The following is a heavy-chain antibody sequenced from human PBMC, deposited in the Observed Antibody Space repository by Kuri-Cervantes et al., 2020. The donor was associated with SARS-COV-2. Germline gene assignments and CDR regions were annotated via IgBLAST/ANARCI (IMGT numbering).Heavy chain of an antibody. V-gene: IGHV3-30-3*01. J-gene: IGHJ4*02. CDR1: GFTFSSYA. D-gene: IGHD4-11*01. CDR3: ARLTVTTAIDGDY. CDR2: ISHDGSNK. Sequence: LKISCAASGFTFSSYAMHWVRQAPGKGLEWVAVISHDGSNKYYADSVKGRFTFSRDNSKNTLYLQMNSLRAEDTAVYYCARLTVTTAIDGDYWGQGTLVTVSS.